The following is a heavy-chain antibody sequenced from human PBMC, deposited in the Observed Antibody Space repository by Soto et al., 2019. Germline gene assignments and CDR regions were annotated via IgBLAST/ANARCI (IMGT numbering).Heavy chain of an antibody. D-gene: IGHD6-6*01. J-gene: IGHJ5*02. V-gene: IGHV1-69*01. Sequence: QVQLVQSGAEVKKPGSSVKVSCKASGGTFSSYAISWVRQAPGQGLEWMGGSIPIFGTANYAQKFQGRVTLTADESTSTAYMELSSLRSEDTAVYYCARDFARIAARRSWFAPWGQGTLVTVSS. CDR1: GGTFSSYA. CDR2: SIPIFGTA. CDR3: ARDFARIAARRSWFAP.